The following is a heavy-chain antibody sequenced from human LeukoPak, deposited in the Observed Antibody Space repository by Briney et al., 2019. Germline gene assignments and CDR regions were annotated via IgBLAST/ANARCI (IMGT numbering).Heavy chain of an antibody. V-gene: IGHV4-34*01. CDR3: ARQRSGLDY. CDR2: INHSGST. D-gene: IGHD3-3*01. Sequence: SETLSLTCAVYGGSFSGYYWSWIRQPPGKGLEWIGEINHSGSTNYNPSLKSRVTISVDTSKNQFSLKLSSVTAADTAVYYCARQRSGLDYWGQGTLVTVSS. CDR1: GGSFSGYY. J-gene: IGHJ4*02.